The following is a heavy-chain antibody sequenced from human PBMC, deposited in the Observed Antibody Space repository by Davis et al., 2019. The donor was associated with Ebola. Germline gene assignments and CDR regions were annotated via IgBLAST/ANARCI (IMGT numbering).Heavy chain of an antibody. CDR1: GYSFTSYW. CDR3: ARSYYDYVWGSYRHDAFDI. D-gene: IGHD3-16*02. J-gene: IGHJ3*02. Sequence: GESLKISCKGSGYSFTSYWIGWVRQMPGKGLEWMGIIYPGDSDNRYSPSFQGQVTISADKSISTAYLQWSSLKASDTAMYYCARSYYDYVWGSYRHDAFDIWGQGTMVTVSS. V-gene: IGHV5-51*01. CDR2: IYPGDSDN.